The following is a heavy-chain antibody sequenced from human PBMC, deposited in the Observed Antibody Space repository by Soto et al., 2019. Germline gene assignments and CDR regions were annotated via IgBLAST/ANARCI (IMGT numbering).Heavy chain of an antibody. D-gene: IGHD3-10*01. CDR3: ASAMTMGWSPLGF. V-gene: IGHV3-21*04. CDR2: ISAATTYI. J-gene: IGHJ4*02. CDR1: VFSFGGYM. Sequence: GGSLRLSCAFSVFSFGGYMMTCVRQSPGMGLEWVSSISAATTYIYYADAVKGRFIISRDNAKNSVYLQINRLRTEDTAVYYCASAMTMGWSPLGFWGQATPVTVSS.